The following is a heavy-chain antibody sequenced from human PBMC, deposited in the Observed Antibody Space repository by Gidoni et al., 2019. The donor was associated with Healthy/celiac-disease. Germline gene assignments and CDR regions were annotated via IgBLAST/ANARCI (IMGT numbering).Heavy chain of an antibody. V-gene: IGHV3-33*01. CDR3: ARGSDSWNLGYYFDY. CDR1: GFTFSSYG. CDR2: IWYDGSNK. Sequence: QVQLVASGGGVVQPGRSLRLSCAASGFTFSSYGMHWVRQAPGKGLEWVAVIWYDGSNKYYADSVKGRFTISRDNSKNTLYLQMNSLRAEDTAVYYCARGSDSWNLGYYFDYWGQGTLVTVSS. D-gene: IGHD1-1*01. J-gene: IGHJ4*02.